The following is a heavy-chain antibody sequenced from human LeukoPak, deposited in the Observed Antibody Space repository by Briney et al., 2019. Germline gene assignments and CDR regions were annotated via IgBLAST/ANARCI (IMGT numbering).Heavy chain of an antibody. J-gene: IGHJ3*02. Sequence: GGSLRLSCTAFGFRFSDYDITWIRQAPGKGLEWVSHILSSGTTIYHADSVNGRFTISRDNAKNSVFLQMNSLRADDTALYYCARDPRGDRAFDIWGLGTMVTVSS. CDR1: GFRFSDYD. CDR2: ILSSGTTI. CDR3: ARDPRGDRAFDI. D-gene: IGHD3-10*01. V-gene: IGHV3-11*01.